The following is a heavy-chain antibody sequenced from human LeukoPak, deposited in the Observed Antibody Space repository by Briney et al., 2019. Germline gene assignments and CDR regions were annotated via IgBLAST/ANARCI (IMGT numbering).Heavy chain of an antibody. CDR1: GYSFTSNW. D-gene: IGHD6-13*01. V-gene: IGHV5-51*01. Sequence: GESLKISCKASGYSFTSNWIGWARQMPGKGLEWMGIIYPIDSNTAYSPSFQGQVTISVDKSISTAYLQWSSLKASDTAMYYCARQPSSSSWSNFDYWGQGTLVTVSS. CDR2: IYPIDSNT. CDR3: ARQPSSSSWSNFDY. J-gene: IGHJ4*02.